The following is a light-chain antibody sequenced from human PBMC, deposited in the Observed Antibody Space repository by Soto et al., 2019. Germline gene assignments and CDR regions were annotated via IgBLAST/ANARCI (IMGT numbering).Light chain of an antibody. Sequence: EIVLTQSPATLSLSPGARATLSCRASQSVSSYLAWYQQKPGQAPRLLIYDASNRATGIPARFSGSGSGTDFTLTISSIEPEDFAVYYCQQRSNCPPYTFGQGTKLEIK. CDR3: QQRSNCPPYT. J-gene: IGKJ2*01. V-gene: IGKV3-11*01. CDR1: QSVSSY. CDR2: DAS.